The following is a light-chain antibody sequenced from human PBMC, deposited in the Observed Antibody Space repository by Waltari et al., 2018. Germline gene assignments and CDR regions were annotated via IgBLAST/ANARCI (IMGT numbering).Light chain of an antibody. Sequence: DIQMTQSPSSLSASVGDRVTITCRASQSITTHLNWYQQKPGKAPNILIYAASSLQSGGPSRFSGSGSGTDFTLTISSLQPEDFASYFCQQSFNIPPTFGQGSKVEVK. J-gene: IGKJ1*01. V-gene: IGKV1-39*01. CDR2: AAS. CDR3: QQSFNIPPT. CDR1: QSITTH.